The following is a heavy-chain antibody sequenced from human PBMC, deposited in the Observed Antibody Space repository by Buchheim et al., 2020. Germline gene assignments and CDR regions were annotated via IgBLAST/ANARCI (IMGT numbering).Heavy chain of an antibody. CDR1: GFTFSSYA. CDR3: ARVEDQLLLQLDY. Sequence: VQLVESGGGVVQPGRSLRLSCAASGFTFSSYAMHWVRQAPGKGLEWVAVISYDGSNKYYADSVKGRFTISRDNSKNTLYLQMNSLRAEDTAVYYCARVEDQLLLQLDYWGQGTL. V-gene: IGHV3-30-3*01. D-gene: IGHD2-2*01. CDR2: ISYDGSNK. J-gene: IGHJ4*02.